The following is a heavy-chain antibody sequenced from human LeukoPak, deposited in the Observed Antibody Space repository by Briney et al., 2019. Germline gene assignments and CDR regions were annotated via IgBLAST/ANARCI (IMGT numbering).Heavy chain of an antibody. D-gene: IGHD3-10*01. CDR3: ARRYYYNLGSFPFDF. CDR2: IHNSGTT. Sequence: SETLSLTCAVSGGPFSGYFWSWIRESSGKGLEGIGEIHNSGTTNYNPSLNSRVTISEDTSKNQFYLNLSSVTAADTAVYYCARRYYYNLGSFPFDFWGQGTLVTVSS. V-gene: IGHV4-34*01. CDR1: GGPFSGYF. J-gene: IGHJ4*02.